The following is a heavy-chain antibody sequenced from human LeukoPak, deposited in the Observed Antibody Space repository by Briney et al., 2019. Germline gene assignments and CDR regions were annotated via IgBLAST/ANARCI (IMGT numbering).Heavy chain of an antibody. J-gene: IGHJ4*02. CDR2: IYYSGST. CDR3: ARQPGEFTV. D-gene: IGHD3-10*01. V-gene: IGHV4-61*05. CDR1: GGSISSSSYY. Sequence: SSETLSLTCTVSGGSISSSSYYWSWIRQPPGRGPEWIGYIYYSGSTNYNPSLKSRVTISVDTSKNQFSLKLSSVTAADTAVYYCARQPGEFTVWGQGTLVTVSS.